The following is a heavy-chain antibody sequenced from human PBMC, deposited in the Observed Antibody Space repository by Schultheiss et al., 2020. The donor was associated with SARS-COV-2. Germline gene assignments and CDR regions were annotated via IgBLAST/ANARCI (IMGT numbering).Heavy chain of an antibody. CDR1: GGSISSYY. CDR2: INHSGST. CDR3: ARGMDGDANDY. J-gene: IGHJ4*02. V-gene: IGHV4-34*01. D-gene: IGHD4-17*01. Sequence: SETLSLTCTVSGGSISSYYWSWIRQPPGKGLAWIGEINHSGSTNYNPSLKSRVTISVDTSKKQFSLKLSSVTAADTAVYYCARGMDGDANDYWGQGTLVTVSS.